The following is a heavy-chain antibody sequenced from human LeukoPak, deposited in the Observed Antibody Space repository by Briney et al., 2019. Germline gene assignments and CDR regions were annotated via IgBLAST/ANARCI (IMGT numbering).Heavy chain of an antibody. CDR2: ISSSSSYI. J-gene: IGHJ5*02. CDR1: GFTFSSYS. V-gene: IGHV3-21*01. D-gene: IGHD3-10*01. Sequence: PGGSLRLSCAASGFTFSSYSMNWVRQVPGEGLEWVSSISSSSSYIYYADSVKGRFTISRDNAKNSLYLQMNSLRAEDTAVYYCARDVMVRGVIVWFDPWGQGTLVTVSS. CDR3: ARDVMVRGVIVWFDP.